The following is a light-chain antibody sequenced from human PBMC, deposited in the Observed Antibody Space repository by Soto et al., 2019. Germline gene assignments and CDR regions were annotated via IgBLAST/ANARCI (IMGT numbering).Light chain of an antibody. J-gene: IGKJ1*01. V-gene: IGKV3-20*01. CDR1: QSISRY. CDR3: QQYGSSPPRT. Sequence: IGFTPSPGALSLSPRGRTTLFCRASQSISRYLAWYQQKPGQGPRLLIYGASSRATGTPDRFSGSGSGADFTLSISRLEPEDFAVYYCQQYGSSPPRTFGQGTKVDIK. CDR2: GAS.